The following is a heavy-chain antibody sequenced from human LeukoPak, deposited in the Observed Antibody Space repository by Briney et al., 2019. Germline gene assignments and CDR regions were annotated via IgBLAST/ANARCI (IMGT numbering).Heavy chain of an antibody. CDR2: ISSSSSYI. V-gene: IGHV3-21*01. Sequence: GGSLRLSCAASGFTFSSYSMNWVRQAPGKGLEWVSSISSSSSYIYYADSVKGRFTISRDNAKNSLYLQMNSLRAEDTAVYYCARRATTHYFDYWGQGTLVTVSS. CDR3: ARRATTHYFDY. J-gene: IGHJ4*02. CDR1: GFTFSSYS. D-gene: IGHD5-24*01.